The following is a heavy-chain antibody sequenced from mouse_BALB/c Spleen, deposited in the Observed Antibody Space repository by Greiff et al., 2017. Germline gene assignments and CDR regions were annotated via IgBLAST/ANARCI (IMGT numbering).Heavy chain of an antibody. CDR1: GFTFSSYT. CDR3: TNYGNYGGFAY. CDR2: ISSGGSYT. V-gene: IGHV5-6-4*01. Sequence: EVQGVESGGGLVKPGGSLKLSCAASGFTFSSYTMSWVRQTPEKRLEWVATISSGGSYTYYPDSVKGRFTISRDNAKNTLYLQMSSLKSEDTAMYYCTNYGNYGGFAYWGQGTLVTVSA. D-gene: IGHD2-1*01. J-gene: IGHJ3*01.